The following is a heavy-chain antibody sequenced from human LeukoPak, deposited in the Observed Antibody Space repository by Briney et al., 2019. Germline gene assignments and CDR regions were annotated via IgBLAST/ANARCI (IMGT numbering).Heavy chain of an antibody. D-gene: IGHD2-2*03. V-gene: IGHV4-4*07. CDR2: IYTSGSN. CDR3: ARVYYGDCSSTTCSWGFDY. J-gene: IGHJ4*02. Sequence: SETLSLTCTVSGFSISSYYWSWIRQPAGKGLEWVGRIYTSGSNNYNPSLKSRVTMSVDTSKNQFSLKLSSVTAADTAVYYCARVYYGDCSSTTCSWGFDYWGQGTLVTVSS. CDR1: GFSISSYY.